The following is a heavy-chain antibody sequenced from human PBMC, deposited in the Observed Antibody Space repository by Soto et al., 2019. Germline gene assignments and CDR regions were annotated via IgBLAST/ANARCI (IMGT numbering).Heavy chain of an antibody. CDR2: IIPIFGTA. CDR3: ATTDYYDSSVYYQDGVFDY. CDR1: GGTFSSYA. V-gene: IGHV1-69*01. Sequence: QVQLVQSGAEVKKPGSSVKVSCKASGGTFSSYAISWVRQAPGQGLEWMGGIIPIFGTANYAKKFQGRVTITADESTSTAYMELRSLRSEDTAVYYCATTDYYDSSVYYQDGVFDYWGQGTLVTVSS. J-gene: IGHJ4*02. D-gene: IGHD3-22*01.